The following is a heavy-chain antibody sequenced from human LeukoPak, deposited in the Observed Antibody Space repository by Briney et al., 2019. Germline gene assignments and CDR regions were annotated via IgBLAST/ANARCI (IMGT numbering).Heavy chain of an antibody. CDR3: ARDGVVVVPAARFFDY. V-gene: IGHV3-30*01. Sequence: PGGCLRLSCAASGVTLSDHHVDWVRQAPGKGLEWVAVISYDGSNKYYADSVKGRFTISRDNSKNTLYLQMNSLRAEDTAVYYCARDGVVVVPAARFFDYWGQGTLVTVSS. J-gene: IGHJ4*02. CDR2: ISYDGSNK. D-gene: IGHD2-2*01. CDR1: GVTLSDHH.